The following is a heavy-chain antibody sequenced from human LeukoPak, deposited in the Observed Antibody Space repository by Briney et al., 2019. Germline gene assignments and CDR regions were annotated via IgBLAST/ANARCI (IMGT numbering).Heavy chain of an antibody. CDR3: ARGLWIQLWVRQALYFDY. V-gene: IGHV1-18*01. CDR1: GYTFTSYG. J-gene: IGHJ4*02. D-gene: IGHD5-18*01. Sequence: ASVKVSCKASGYTFTSYGISWVRQAPGQGLEWMGWISAYNGNTNYAQKLQGRVTMTTDTSTSTAYMELRSLRSDDTAVYYCARGLWIQLWVRQALYFDYWGQGTLVTVSS. CDR2: ISAYNGNT.